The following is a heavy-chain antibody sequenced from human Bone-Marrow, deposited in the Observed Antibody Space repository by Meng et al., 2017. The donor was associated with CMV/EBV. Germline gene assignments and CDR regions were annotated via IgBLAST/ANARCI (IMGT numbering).Heavy chain of an antibody. J-gene: IGHJ4*02. CDR1: GGTFSSYA. D-gene: IGHD5-12*01. CDR2: IIPILGIA. V-gene: IGHV1-69*10. Sequence: SVNVSCQASGGTFSSYAISWVRQAPGQGLEWMGGIIPILGIANYAQKFQGRVTITADKSTSTAYMELSSLRSEDTAVYYCAREVDIGYYFDYWGQGTLVTVSS. CDR3: AREVDIGYYFDY.